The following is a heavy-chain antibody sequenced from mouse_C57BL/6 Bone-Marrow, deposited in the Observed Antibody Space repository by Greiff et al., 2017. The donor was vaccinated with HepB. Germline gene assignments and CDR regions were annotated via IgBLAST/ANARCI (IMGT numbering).Heavy chain of an antibody. CDR3: AYGNRGYFDY. CDR1: GYAFSSSW. J-gene: IGHJ2*01. CDR2: IYPGDGDT. V-gene: IGHV1-82*01. D-gene: IGHD2-1*01. Sequence: QVQLQQSGPELVKPGASVKISCKASGYAFSSSWMNWVKQRPGKGLEWIGRIYPGDGDTNYNGKFKGKATLTADKSSSTAYMQLSSLTSEDSAVYFCAYGNRGYFDYWGQGTTLTVSS.